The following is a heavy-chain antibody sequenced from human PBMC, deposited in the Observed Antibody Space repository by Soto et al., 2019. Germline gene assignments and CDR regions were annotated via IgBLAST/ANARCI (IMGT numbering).Heavy chain of an antibody. J-gene: IGHJ4*02. CDR2: IYAGGTK. D-gene: IGHD6-19*01. CDR3: VQTTGWPGFDF. V-gene: IGHV3-53*01. CDR1: GFAVSSKS. Sequence: EVQLVESGGGLIQPGGPLRLSCAASGFAVSSKSMPWVRQAPGKGLEWVSVIYAGGTKYYADSVKGRFTLSRDTSKNTLYLQMNSLRAEDTAVYYCVQTTGWPGFDFWGQGTLVTVSS.